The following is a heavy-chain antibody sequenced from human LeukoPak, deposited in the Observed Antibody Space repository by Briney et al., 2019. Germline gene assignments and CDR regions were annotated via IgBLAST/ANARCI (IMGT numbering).Heavy chain of an antibody. Sequence: GGSLRLSCVASGFTFSTSAMHWVRQAPGKGLEWVAFIRYDGSNKYYADSVKGRFTISRDNSKNTLYLQMNSLRAEDTAVYYCAKDLGDQEAFDIWGQGTMVTVSS. J-gene: IGHJ3*02. D-gene: IGHD3-10*01. CDR1: GFTFSTSA. CDR3: AKDLGDQEAFDI. V-gene: IGHV3-30*02. CDR2: IRYDGSNK.